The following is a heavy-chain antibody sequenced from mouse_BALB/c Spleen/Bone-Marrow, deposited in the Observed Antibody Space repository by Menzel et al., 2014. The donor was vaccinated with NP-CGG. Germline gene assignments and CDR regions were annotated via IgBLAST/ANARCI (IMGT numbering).Heavy chain of an antibody. CDR1: GYTFSSYW. Sequence: QVQLKQSGAELMKPGASVKISCKATGYTFSSYWIEWVKQRPGHGLEWIGEILPGSGSTNYNEKFKGKATFTADTSSNTAYMQLSSLTSEDSAVYYCASFYGWFAYWGQGTLVTVSA. J-gene: IGHJ3*01. V-gene: IGHV1-9*01. D-gene: IGHD1-1*02. CDR3: ASFYGWFAY. CDR2: ILPGSGST.